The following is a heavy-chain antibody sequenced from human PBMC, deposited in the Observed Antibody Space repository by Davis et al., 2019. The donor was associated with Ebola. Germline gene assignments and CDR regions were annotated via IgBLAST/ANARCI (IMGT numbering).Heavy chain of an antibody. V-gene: IGHV3-20*04. CDR1: GFIFRNYV. CDR3: VTENWYRFES. CDR2: INWNGGST. J-gene: IGHJ4*02. D-gene: IGHD1/OR15-1a*01. Sequence: GESLKISCETSGFIFRNYVMSWVRQAPGKGLEWVSGINWNGGSTGYADSVKGRFTISRDNAKNSLYLQMNSLRAEDTAVYYCVTENWYRFESWGQGTLVTVSS.